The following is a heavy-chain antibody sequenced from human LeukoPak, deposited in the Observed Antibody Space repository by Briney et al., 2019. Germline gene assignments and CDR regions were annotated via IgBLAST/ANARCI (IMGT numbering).Heavy chain of an antibody. CDR2: INHSGST. J-gene: IGHJ4*02. Sequence: SETLSLTCAVYGGSFSGYYWSWIRQPPGKGLEWIGEINHSGSTNYNPSLKSRVTISVDTSKNQFSLKLSSVTAADTAVYYCARIHDSSGSLDYWGQGTLVTVSS. V-gene: IGHV4-34*01. CDR1: GGSFSGYY. D-gene: IGHD3-22*01. CDR3: ARIHDSSGSLDY.